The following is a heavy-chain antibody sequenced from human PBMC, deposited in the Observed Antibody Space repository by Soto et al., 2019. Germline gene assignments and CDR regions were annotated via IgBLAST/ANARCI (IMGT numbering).Heavy chain of an antibody. D-gene: IGHD2-2*01. CDR1: VGSLTSGGSS. CDR3: ARVPDY. Sequence: QLQLQESGSGLVKPSQTLSLTCAVSVGSLTSGGSSWSWFRQPPGKGLEWIGYMYHSGSTYYNPSLKSRVTISIDRSKNQFSLKLSSVTAADTAVYYCARVPDYWGQGILVTVSS. J-gene: IGHJ4*02. V-gene: IGHV4-30-2*01. CDR2: MYHSGST.